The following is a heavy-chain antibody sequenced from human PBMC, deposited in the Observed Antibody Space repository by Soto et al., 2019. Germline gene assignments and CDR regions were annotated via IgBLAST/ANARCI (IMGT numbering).Heavy chain of an antibody. CDR1: GFTFSSYG. D-gene: IGHD3-9*01. CDR3: ASEGRGNYDILTGYYMHYYYGMDV. Sequence: QVQLVESGGGVVQPGRSLRLSCAASGFTFSSYGMHWVRQAPGKGLEWVAVIWYDGSNKYYADSVKGRFTISRDNSKNTLYLQMNSLRAEDTAVYYCASEGRGNYDILTGYYMHYYYGMDVWGQGTTVTVSS. J-gene: IGHJ6*02. CDR2: IWYDGSNK. V-gene: IGHV3-33*01.